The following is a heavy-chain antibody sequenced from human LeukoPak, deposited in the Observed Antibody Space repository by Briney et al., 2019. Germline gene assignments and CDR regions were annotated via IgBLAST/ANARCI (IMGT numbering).Heavy chain of an antibody. CDR2: INWNGGST. Sequence: GGSLRLSCAASGFTFDDYGMSWVRQAPGKGLEWVSGINWNGGSTGYADSVKGRFTTSRDNAKNSLYLQMNSLRAEDTAVYYCARIKSQGVVVPLLRSTYYFDYWGQGTLVTVSS. D-gene: IGHD2-21*01. J-gene: IGHJ4*02. CDR3: ARIKSQGVVVPLLRSTYYFDY. CDR1: GFTFDDYG. V-gene: IGHV3-20*04.